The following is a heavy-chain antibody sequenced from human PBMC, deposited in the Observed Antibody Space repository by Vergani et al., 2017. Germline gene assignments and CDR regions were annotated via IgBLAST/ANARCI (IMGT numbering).Heavy chain of an antibody. CDR3: AREHNQRASAQYNWFDP. CDR2: SYHSGST. CDR1: GGSISSGGYS. V-gene: IGHV4-30-2*01. D-gene: IGHD1-14*01. J-gene: IGHJ5*02. Sequence: QLQLQESGSGLVKPSQTLSLTCAVSGGSISSGGYSWSWIRQPPGKGLEWIGYSYHSGSTYYNPSLKSRVTISVDRSKNQFSLTLSSVTAADTAVYYCAREHNQRASAQYNWFDPWGQGTLVTVSS.